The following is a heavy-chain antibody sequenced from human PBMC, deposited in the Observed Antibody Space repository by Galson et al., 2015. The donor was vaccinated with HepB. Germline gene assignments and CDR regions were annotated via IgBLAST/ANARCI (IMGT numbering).Heavy chain of an antibody. CDR2: MNPNSGNT. CDR1: GYTFTSYD. Sequence: SVKVSCKASGYTFTSYDINWVRQATGQGLEWMGWMNPNSGNTGYAQKFQGRVTMTRNTSISTAYMELSSLRSEDTAVYYCARGSRLLEWLLRAPDYWGQGTLVTASS. CDR3: ARGSRLLEWLLRAPDY. J-gene: IGHJ4*02. D-gene: IGHD3-3*01. V-gene: IGHV1-8*01.